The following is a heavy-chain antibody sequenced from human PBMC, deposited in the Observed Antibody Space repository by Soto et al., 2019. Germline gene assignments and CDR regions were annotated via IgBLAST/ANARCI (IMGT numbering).Heavy chain of an antibody. CDR3: AKDSGYNYGYFRWFDP. CDR2: INHSGST. V-gene: IGHV4-34*01. D-gene: IGHD5-18*01. Sequence: PSETLSLTCAVYGGSFSGYYWTWIRQPPGTGLEWIGEINHSGSTNYNPSLTSRVTISVDTSKNQFSLKLSSVTAADTAVYYCAKDSGYNYGYFRWFDPWGQGTLVTVS. J-gene: IGHJ5*02. CDR1: GGSFSGYY.